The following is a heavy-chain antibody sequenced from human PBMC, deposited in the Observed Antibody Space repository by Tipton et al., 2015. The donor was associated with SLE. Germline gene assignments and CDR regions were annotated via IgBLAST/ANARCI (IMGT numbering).Heavy chain of an antibody. V-gene: IGHV4-61*02. D-gene: IGHD5-12*01. CDR3: ARRLTRYSGYDYFDY. CDR2: IYYSGST. CDR1: GGSITIGSYY. J-gene: IGHJ4*02. Sequence: SLRLSCTVSGGSITIGSYYWSWIRQPAGRGLEWIGRIYYSGSTNYNPSLKSRVTISVDTSKNQFSLKLSSVTAADTAVYYCARRLTRYSGYDYFDYWGQGTLVTVSS.